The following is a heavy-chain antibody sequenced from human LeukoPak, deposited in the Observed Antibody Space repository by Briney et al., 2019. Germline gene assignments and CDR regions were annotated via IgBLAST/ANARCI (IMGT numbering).Heavy chain of an antibody. J-gene: IGHJ4*02. CDR1: GGSISSYY. CDR2: IYYSGST. D-gene: IGHD4-17*01. V-gene: IGHV4-59*01. Sequence: PSETLSLTCTVSGGSISSYYWSWIRQPPGKGLEWIGYIYYSGSTNYNPSLKSRVTISVDTSKNQFSLKLSSVTAADTVVYYCASGAGPSDYWGQGTLVTVSS. CDR3: ASGAGPSDY.